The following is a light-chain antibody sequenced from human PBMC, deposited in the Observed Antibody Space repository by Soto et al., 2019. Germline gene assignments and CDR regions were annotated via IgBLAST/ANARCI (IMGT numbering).Light chain of an antibody. CDR1: SSDVGGYNY. J-gene: IGLJ1*01. CDR2: EVS. V-gene: IGLV2-14*01. CDR3: SSYTSSSTLDV. Sequence: QSVLTQPASVSGSPGQSITISCTGTSSDVGGYNYVSWYQQHPGKAPKLTIYEVSNRPSGVSNRFSGSKSGNTASLTISGLQAEDEADYYCSSYTSSSTLDVFGTGTKVTV.